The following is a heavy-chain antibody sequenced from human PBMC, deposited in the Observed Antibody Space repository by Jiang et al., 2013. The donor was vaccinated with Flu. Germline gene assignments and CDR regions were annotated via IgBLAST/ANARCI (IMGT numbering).Heavy chain of an antibody. Sequence: VQLLESGGGLVKPGGSLRLSCAASGFTFSDYYMSWIRQAPGKGLEWVSYISSSSSYTNYADSVKGRFTISRDNAKNSLYLQMNSLRAEDTAVYYCARAVVPTRDGYSYYYYYYGMDVWGKGTTVTVSS. V-gene: IGHV3-11*06. J-gene: IGHJ6*04. CDR3: ARAVVPTRDGYSYYYYYYGMDV. CDR1: GFTFSDYY. CDR2: ISSSSSYT. D-gene: IGHD5-24*01.